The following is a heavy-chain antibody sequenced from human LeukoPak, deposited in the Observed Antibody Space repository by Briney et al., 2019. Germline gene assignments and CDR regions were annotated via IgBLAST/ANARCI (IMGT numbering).Heavy chain of an antibody. CDR2: ISSSSSYI. CDR3: ARDGLGGRPFVEIPRHFVY. V-gene: IGHV3-21*01. Sequence: PGGSLRLSCAASGFTFSSYSMNWVRQAPGKGLEWVSSISSSSSYIYYADSVKGRFTISRDNAKNSLYLQMNSLRAEDTAVYYCARDGLGGRPFVEIPRHFVYWGQGTLVTVSS. CDR1: GFTFSSYS. D-gene: IGHD3-16*01. J-gene: IGHJ4*02.